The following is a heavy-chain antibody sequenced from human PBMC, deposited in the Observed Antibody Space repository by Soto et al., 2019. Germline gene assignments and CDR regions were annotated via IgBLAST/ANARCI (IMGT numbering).Heavy chain of an antibody. CDR2: INAGNGNT. CDR3: ASDYGSNWRL. V-gene: IGHV1-3*01. D-gene: IGHD6-19*01. CDR1: GFVSTNHN. Sequence: ASVKVSCKASGFVSTNHNFHWVRQAPGQSLEWMGRINAGNGNTQYSQNFQGRITSTTDPSASTAFIELTNLRFEDRAIYFCASDYGSNWRLWGQGTLVTVSS. J-gene: IGHJ4*02.